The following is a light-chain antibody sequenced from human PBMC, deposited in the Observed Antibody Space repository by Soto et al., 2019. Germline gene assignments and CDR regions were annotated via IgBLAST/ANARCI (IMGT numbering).Light chain of an antibody. CDR1: SSNIGSNT. J-gene: IGLJ1*01. Sequence: QSVLTQPPSASGTPGQRVTISASGSSSNIGSNTVSWYQQVPGTAPKLLIYDNDGRPSGVPGRFSGSKSGTSASLAISGLQSEDEADYYCATWDDSRNGYVFGPGTKVTVL. V-gene: IGLV1-44*01. CDR2: DND. CDR3: ATWDDSRNGYV.